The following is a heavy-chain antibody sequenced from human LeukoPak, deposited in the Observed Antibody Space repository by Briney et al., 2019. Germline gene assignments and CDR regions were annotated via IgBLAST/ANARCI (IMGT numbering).Heavy chain of an antibody. Sequence: SQTLSPTCTVSGGSISSGGYYWSWIRQHPGKGLEWIGYIYYSGSTHYNPSLKSRVTISVDTSKNQFSLKLSSVTAADTAVYYCARGLLFSWFDPWGQGTLVTVSS. CDR3: ARGLLFSWFDP. CDR2: IYYSGST. CDR1: GGSISSGGYY. V-gene: IGHV4-31*03. D-gene: IGHD2-21*02. J-gene: IGHJ5*02.